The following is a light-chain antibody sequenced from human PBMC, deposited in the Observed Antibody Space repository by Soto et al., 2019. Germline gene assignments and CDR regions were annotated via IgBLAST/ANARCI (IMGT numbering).Light chain of an antibody. Sequence: VLTQSPATLSLSPGERATLSCRASQSMHTSLAWYQQKPGQPPRLVVYDSTLRANGVPDRFGGSMSGTEFTLTINNLEPEDFAVYYCQQRNVWPPITFGQGTRLEI. V-gene: IGKV3-11*01. CDR1: QSMHTS. J-gene: IGKJ5*01. CDR2: DST. CDR3: QQRNVWPPIT.